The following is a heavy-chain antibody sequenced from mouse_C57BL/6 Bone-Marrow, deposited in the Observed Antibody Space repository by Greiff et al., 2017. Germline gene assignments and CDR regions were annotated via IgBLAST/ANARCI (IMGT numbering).Heavy chain of an antibody. V-gene: IGHV1-82*01. J-gene: IGHJ3*01. CDR3: ARCSFAY. CDR2: IYPGDGDT. Sequence: QVQLQQSGPELVKPGASVKISCKASGYAFSSSWMNWVKQRPGKGLEWIGRIYPGDGDTNYNGKFTGKATLTADKSSSTADMQLSSLTSEDSAVYFCARCSFAYWGQGTLVTVSA. CDR1: GYAFSSSW.